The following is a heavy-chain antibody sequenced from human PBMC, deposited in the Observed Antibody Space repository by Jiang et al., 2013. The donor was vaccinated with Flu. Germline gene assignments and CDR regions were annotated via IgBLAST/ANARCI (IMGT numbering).Heavy chain of an antibody. CDR2: IWYDGSNK. CDR3: ARMVGRYYFDY. V-gene: IGHV3-33*01. D-gene: IGHD1-26*01. Sequence: GRSLRLSCAASGFTFSSYGMHWVRQAPGKGLEWVAVIWYDGSNKYYADSVKGRFTISRDNSKNTLYLQMNSLRAEDTAVYYCARMVGRYYFDYWGQGTLVTVSS. CDR1: GFTFSSYG. J-gene: IGHJ4*02.